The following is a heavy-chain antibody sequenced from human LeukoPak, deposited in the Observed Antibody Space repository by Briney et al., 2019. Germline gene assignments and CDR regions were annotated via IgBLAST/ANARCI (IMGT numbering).Heavy chain of an antibody. CDR2: ISGSGGST. CDR3: ARAPYSADSSATPPALDI. J-gene: IGHJ3*02. CDR1: GFTFSSYA. D-gene: IGHD3-22*01. Sequence: GGSLRLSCAASGFTFSSYAMSWVRQAPGKGLEWVSAISGSGGSTYYADSVKGRFTISRDNSKNTIYLQMNSLRVEDTAVYYCARAPYSADSSATPPALDIWGQGTMVTVSS. V-gene: IGHV3-23*01.